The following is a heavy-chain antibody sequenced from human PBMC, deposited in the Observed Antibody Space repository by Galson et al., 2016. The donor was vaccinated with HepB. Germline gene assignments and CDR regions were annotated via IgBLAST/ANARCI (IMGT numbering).Heavy chain of an antibody. V-gene: IGHV4-4*07. J-gene: IGHJ3*02. CDR3: ARGLVRGSAPQPDSSGYYLKDDAFDI. Sequence: SETLSLTCTVSGRSISNYYWSWIRQPAGKGLEWIGRIYSSGSTNYNPSLKSRVTMSVDKTKNQFSLKLRSVTAADTAMYYCARGLVRGSAPQPDSSGYYLKDDAFDIWGQGTMVTVSS. D-gene: IGHD3-22*01. CDR1: GRSISNYY. CDR2: IYSSGST.